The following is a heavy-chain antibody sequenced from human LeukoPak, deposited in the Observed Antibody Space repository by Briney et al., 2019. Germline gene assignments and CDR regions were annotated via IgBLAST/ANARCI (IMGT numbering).Heavy chain of an antibody. V-gene: IGHV3-21*04. J-gene: IGHJ4*02. Sequence: GGSLRLSCAASGFTFSSYTMNWVRQAPGKGLEWVSFISTSSSYIYYADSVKGRFTISRDNSRNTMYLQMNSLRVEDAAVYYCAKAPVTSCRGAFCYPFDSWGQGTLVTVSS. D-gene: IGHD2-15*01. CDR2: ISTSSSYI. CDR3: AKAPVTSCRGAFCYPFDS. CDR1: GFTFSSYT.